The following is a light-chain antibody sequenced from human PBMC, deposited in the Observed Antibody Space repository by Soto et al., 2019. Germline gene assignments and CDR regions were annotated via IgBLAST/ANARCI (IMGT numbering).Light chain of an antibody. J-gene: IGLJ3*02. CDR3: QSYDSSLSGWV. CDR1: SSNIGAAYD. CDR2: GNN. V-gene: IGLV1-40*01. Sequence: QSVLTQPPSVSGAPGQKVTISCTRSSSNIGAAYDVHWYQHLPGTAPKLLIYGNNNRPSGVPDRFSGSKSGTSASRSITGLQAEDEADSYCQSYDSSLSGWVFGGGTKLTVL.